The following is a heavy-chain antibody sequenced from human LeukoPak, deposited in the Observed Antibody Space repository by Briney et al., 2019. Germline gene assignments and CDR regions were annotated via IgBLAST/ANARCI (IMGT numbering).Heavy chain of an antibody. V-gene: IGHV4-39*01. CDR3: ARHLNYYYYYYYMDV. D-gene: IGHD1-7*01. Sequence: SETLSPTCTVSGGSISSSSYYWGWIRQPPGKGLEWLGSIYYSGSTYYNPSLKSRVTISVETSKNQFSLKLSSVTAADTAVYYCARHLNYYYYYYYMDVWGKGTTVTVSS. J-gene: IGHJ6*03. CDR1: GGSISSSSYY. CDR2: IYYSGST.